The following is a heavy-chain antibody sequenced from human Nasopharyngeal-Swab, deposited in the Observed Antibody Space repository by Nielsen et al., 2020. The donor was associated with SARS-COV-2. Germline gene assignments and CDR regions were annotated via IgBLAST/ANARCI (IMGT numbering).Heavy chain of an antibody. CDR1: GFTFSDYY. Sequence: GASLTISCAASGFTFSDYYMSWIRQAPGKGLEWVSYISSSGSTIYYADSVKGRFTISRDNAKNSLYLQMNSLRAEDTAVYYCARDTYYYDSSGYYSDYWGQGTLVTVSS. V-gene: IGHV3-11*01. CDR3: ARDTYYYDSSGYYSDY. J-gene: IGHJ4*02. D-gene: IGHD3-22*01. CDR2: ISSSGSTI.